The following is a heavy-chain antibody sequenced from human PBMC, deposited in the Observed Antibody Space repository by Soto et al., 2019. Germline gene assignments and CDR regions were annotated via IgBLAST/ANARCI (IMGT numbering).Heavy chain of an antibody. V-gene: IGHV3-30*18. CDR2: ISYDGSNK. J-gene: IGHJ4*02. Sequence: QVQLVESGGGMVQPGRSLRLSCAASGFTFSSYGMQWVRQAPGKGLEWVAVISYDGSNKYYADSVKGRFTISRDNSKNTLYLQMNSLRAEDTAVYYCAKDSYQLLESFDYWGQGTLVTVSS. CDR3: AKDSYQLLESFDY. CDR1: GFTFSSYG. D-gene: IGHD2-2*01.